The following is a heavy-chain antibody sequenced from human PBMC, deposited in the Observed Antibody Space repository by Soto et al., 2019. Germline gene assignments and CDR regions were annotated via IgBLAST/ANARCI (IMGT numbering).Heavy chain of an antibody. CDR1: GFTFSSYA. CDR2: ISGSGGST. V-gene: IGHV3-23*01. J-gene: IGHJ6*02. CDR3: AKFYGYYYYYGMDV. D-gene: IGHD3-16*01. Sequence: EVQLLESGGGLVQPGGSLRLSCAASGFTFSSYAMSWVRQAPGQGLEWVSAISGSGGSTYYADSVKGRFTISRDNSKNTLYLQMNSLRAEDTAVYYYAKFYGYYYYYGMDVWGQGTTVTVSS.